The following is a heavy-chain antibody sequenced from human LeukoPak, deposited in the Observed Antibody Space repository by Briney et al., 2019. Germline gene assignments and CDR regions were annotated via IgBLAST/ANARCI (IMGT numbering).Heavy chain of an antibody. J-gene: IGHJ6*03. V-gene: IGHV1-18*01. Sequence: ASVKVSCKASGYTFTSYGISWVRQAPGQGLEWMGWISAYNGNTNYAQKLQGRVTMTTDTSTSTAYMELRSLRSEDSAVYYCARGSGITMVRGDYYYMDVWGKGTTVTVSS. CDR1: GYTFTSYG. CDR3: ARGSGITMVRGDYYYMDV. D-gene: IGHD3-10*01. CDR2: ISAYNGNT.